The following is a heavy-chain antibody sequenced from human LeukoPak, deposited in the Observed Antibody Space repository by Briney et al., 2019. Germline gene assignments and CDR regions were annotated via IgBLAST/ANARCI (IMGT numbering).Heavy chain of an antibody. Sequence: GGSLRLSCAASGFTFSSYSMNWVRQAPGKGLEWVSYISSSSSTIYYADSVKGRFTISRDNAKNSLYLQMNSLRAEDTAVYYCARDSGRLYFDYWGQGTLVTVSS. J-gene: IGHJ4*02. CDR1: GFTFSSYS. CDR2: ISSSSSTI. D-gene: IGHD3-10*01. V-gene: IGHV3-48*01. CDR3: ARDSGRLYFDY.